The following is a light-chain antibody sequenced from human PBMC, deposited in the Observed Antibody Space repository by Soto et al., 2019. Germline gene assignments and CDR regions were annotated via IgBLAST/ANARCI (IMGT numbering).Light chain of an antibody. V-gene: IGKV4-1*01. CDR3: QQYYSTPWT. J-gene: IGKJ1*01. CDR1: QSVLYSSDNENY. CDR2: WAS. Sequence: DIVMTQSPDSLAVSLGERATINCKSSQSVLYSSDNENYLAWYQQKPGQPPKLLIYWASTRESGVPDRFSGSGSGTDFTLTIISLQAEDVAVYYCQQYYSTPWTFGQGTKVEIK.